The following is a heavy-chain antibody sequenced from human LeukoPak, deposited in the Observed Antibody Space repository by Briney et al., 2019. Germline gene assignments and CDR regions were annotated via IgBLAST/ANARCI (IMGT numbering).Heavy chain of an antibody. D-gene: IGHD5-18*01. CDR2: INPNSGGT. Sequence: ASVAVSCKASGYTFTGYYMHWVRQAPGQGLEWMGWINPNSGGTNYAQTFQGRVTMTRDTSISTAYMELSRLRSDDTAVYYCAREMDTAMVPSVSYFDYWGQGTLVTVSS. V-gene: IGHV1-2*02. CDR3: AREMDTAMVPSVSYFDY. CDR1: GYTFTGYY. J-gene: IGHJ4*02.